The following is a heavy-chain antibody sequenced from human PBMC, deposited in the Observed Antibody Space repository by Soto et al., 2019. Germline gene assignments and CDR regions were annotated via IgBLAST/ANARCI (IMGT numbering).Heavy chain of an antibody. CDR2: ISYDGSNK. Sequence: LSLTCAASGFTFSSYGMHWVRQAPGKGLEWVAVISYDGSNKYYADSVKGRFTISRDNSKNTLYLQMNSLRAEDTAVYYCAKERIAVAGIWANYYYYGMDVWGQGTTVTVSS. J-gene: IGHJ6*02. V-gene: IGHV3-30*18. CDR1: GFTFSSYG. CDR3: AKERIAVAGIWANYYYYGMDV. D-gene: IGHD6-19*01.